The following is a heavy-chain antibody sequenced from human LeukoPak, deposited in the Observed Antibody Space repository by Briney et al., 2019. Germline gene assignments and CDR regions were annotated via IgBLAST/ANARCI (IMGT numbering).Heavy chain of an antibody. J-gene: IGHJ3*02. CDR3: ERHSEYYYGSGNGFDI. D-gene: IGHD3-10*01. Sequence: GESLKISCNGSGCNSNDYWIAWVRQMPGRGLEWIVVILPIDADHRYGPSFQGQVTISAGESISTAYLQWSSLKASDTAVYYCERHSEYYYGSGNGFDIWGQGRRVTVS. CDR1: GCNSNDYW. CDR2: ILPIDADH. V-gene: IGHV5-51*01.